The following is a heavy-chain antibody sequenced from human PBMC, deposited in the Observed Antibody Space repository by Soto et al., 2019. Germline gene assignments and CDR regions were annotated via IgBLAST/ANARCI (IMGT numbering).Heavy chain of an antibody. Sequence: QVQLVQSGAEVKKPGASVKVSCKASGYTFTGYYMHWVRQAPGQGLEWMGWINPNSGGTNYAQKFQGRVTMTRDTSISTAYMELSRLRADDTAVYYCARVRASGDYPRADYYYYGMDVWGQGTTVTVSS. J-gene: IGHJ6*02. CDR3: ARVRASGDYPRADYYYYGMDV. CDR2: INPNSGGT. V-gene: IGHV1-2*02. D-gene: IGHD4-17*01. CDR1: GYTFTGYY.